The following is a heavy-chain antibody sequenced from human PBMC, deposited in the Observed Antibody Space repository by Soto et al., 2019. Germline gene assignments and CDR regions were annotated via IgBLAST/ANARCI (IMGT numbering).Heavy chain of an antibody. V-gene: IGHV4-34*01. CDR3: ARGLDYYDSSGYYGYYYYYYGMDV. D-gene: IGHD3-22*01. Sequence: SETLSLTCAVYGGSFSGYYWSWIRQPPGKGLEWIGEINHRGSTNYNPSLKSRVTISVDTSKNQFSLKLSSVTAADTAVYYCARGLDYYDSSGYYGYYYYYYGMDVWGQGTTVTVSS. CDR2: INHRGST. CDR1: GGSFSGYY. J-gene: IGHJ6*02.